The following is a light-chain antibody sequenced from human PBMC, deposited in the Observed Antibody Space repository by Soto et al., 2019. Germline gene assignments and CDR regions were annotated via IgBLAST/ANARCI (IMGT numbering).Light chain of an antibody. CDR1: QSVSTY. Sequence: EIVLTQSPATLSLSPGERATLSCRASQSVSTYLAWYQQKPGQAPRLLIYDASNRATGIPDRFSGSGSGTDFTLTISSLETEDFAVYYCQQRANWPRTFGQGTKVEIK. V-gene: IGKV3-11*01. J-gene: IGKJ1*01. CDR2: DAS. CDR3: QQRANWPRT.